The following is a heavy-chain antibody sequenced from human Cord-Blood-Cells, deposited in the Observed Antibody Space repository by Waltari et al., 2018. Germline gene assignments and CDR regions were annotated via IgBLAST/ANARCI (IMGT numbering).Heavy chain of an antibody. CDR2: ISYDGSNK. Sequence: QVQLVESGGGVVQPGRSLRLSCAASGFTFSSYAMHWVRQAPGKGLEWVAVISYDGSNKYYADSVKGRFTISRDNSKNTLYLQMNSLRAEDTAVYYCAREPAPTWKTGTTQSGFDYWGQGTLVTVSS. V-gene: IGHV3-30-3*01. J-gene: IGHJ4*02. CDR3: AREPAPTWKTGTTQSGFDY. CDR1: GFTFSSYA. D-gene: IGHD1-7*01.